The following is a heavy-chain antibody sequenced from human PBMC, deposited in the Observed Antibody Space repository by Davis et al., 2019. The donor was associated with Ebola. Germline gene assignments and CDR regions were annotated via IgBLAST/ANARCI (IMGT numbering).Heavy chain of an antibody. CDR1: GFSFNTFG. Sequence: PGGSLRLSCVASGFSFNTFGMHWVRQAPGKGLEWVAFMRYDGNNMYSAHYADSVKGRFTISRDNSKNTLSLQMHSLKDEDTAVYYCAKVFGWRLGTFDYWGQGTPVTVSS. CDR3: AKVFGWRLGTFDY. CDR2: MRYDGNNM. V-gene: IGHV3-30*02. D-gene: IGHD1-1*01. J-gene: IGHJ4*02.